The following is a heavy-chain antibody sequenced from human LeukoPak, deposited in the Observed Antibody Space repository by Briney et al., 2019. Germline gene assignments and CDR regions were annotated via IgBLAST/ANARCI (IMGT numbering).Heavy chain of an antibody. CDR1: GYTFTSYG. CDR2: ISAYNGNT. V-gene: IGHV1-18*01. D-gene: IGHD2-15*01. J-gene: IGHJ4*02. Sequence: ASVKVSCKASGYTFTSYGISWVRQAPGQGLEWMGWISAYNGNTNYAQKLQGRVTMTTDTSTSTAYMGLRSLRSDDTAVYYCARPSIYCSGGSCYPYYFDYWGQGTLVTVSS. CDR3: ARPSIYCSGGSCYPYYFDY.